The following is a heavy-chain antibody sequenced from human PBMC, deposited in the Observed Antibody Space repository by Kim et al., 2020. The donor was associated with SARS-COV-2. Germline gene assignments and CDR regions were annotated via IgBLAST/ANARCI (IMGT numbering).Heavy chain of an antibody. J-gene: IGHJ6*02. D-gene: IGHD2-2*02. CDR3: VIMDIVVVPAAIFYYGMDV. V-gene: IGHV3-64D*06. Sequence: GRFTISRDNSKNTLYLQMSSLRAEDTAVYYCVIMDIVVVPAAIFYYGMDVWGQGTTVTVSS.